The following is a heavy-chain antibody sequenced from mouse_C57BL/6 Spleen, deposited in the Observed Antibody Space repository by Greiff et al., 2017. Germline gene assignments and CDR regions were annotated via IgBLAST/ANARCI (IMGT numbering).Heavy chain of an antibody. D-gene: IGHD1-1*01. CDR1: GYTFTDYN. CDR2: INPNNGGT. Sequence: VQLQQSGPELVKPGASVKIPCKASGYTFTDYNMDWVKQSPGKSLEWIGDINPNNGGTIYNQKFKGKATLTVDKSSSTAYMELRSLTSEYTADYYCARWGLLRYFDVWGTGTTVTVSS. CDR3: ARWGLLRYFDV. J-gene: IGHJ1*03. V-gene: IGHV1-18*01.